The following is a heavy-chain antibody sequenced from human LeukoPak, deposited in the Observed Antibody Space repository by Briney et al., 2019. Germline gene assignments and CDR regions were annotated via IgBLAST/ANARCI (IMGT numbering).Heavy chain of an antibody. J-gene: IGHJ5*02. CDR3: AKGWGKQVDWFDP. D-gene: IGHD3-16*01. V-gene: IGHV4-59*01. CDR1: GDSIDSYF. CDR2: FSHTMYT. Sequence: SETLSLTCSVSGDSIDSYFWNWIRQSPGKGLEWIGYFSHTMYTNYNPSLKSRVTISADTSKNQTSLRLTSVTASDTAVYFCAKGWGKQVDWFDPWGQGTLVTVSS.